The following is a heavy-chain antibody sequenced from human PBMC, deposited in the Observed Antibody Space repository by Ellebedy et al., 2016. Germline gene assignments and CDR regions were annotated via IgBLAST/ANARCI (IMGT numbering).Heavy chain of an antibody. CDR3: ARECHLTTVNTGEYYYYGMDV. Sequence: GGSLRLXXAASGFTFSNYAMTWVRQAPGKGLEWVSAISGSGGSTYYADSVKGRFTISRDNAKNSLYLQMNSLRAEDTAVYYCARECHLTTVNTGEYYYYGMDVWGQGTTVTVSS. CDR1: GFTFSNYA. J-gene: IGHJ6*02. V-gene: IGHV3-23*01. CDR2: ISGSGGST. D-gene: IGHD4-17*01.